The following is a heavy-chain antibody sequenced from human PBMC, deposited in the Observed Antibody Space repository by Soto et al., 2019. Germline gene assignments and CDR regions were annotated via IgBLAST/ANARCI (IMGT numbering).Heavy chain of an antibody. J-gene: IGHJ6*02. V-gene: IGHV3-23*01. Sequence: EVQLLESGGGLVQPGGPLRRSFAASGFTFSSYAMSWVPQAPGKGLEWVSAISGSGGSTYYADSVKGRFTISRDNSKNTLYLQMNSLRAEDTAVYYCAKEGGVVVVAAIGGMDVWGQGTTVTVSS. CDR1: GFTFSSYA. D-gene: IGHD2-15*01. CDR2: ISGSGGST. CDR3: AKEGGVVVVAAIGGMDV.